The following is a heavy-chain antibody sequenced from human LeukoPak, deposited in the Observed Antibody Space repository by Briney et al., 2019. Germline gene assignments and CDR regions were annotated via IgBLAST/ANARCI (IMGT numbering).Heavy chain of an antibody. CDR1: GGSISSSSYY. Sequence: SETLSLTCTVSGGSISSSSYYWGWIRQPPGKGLEWIGSIYYSGSTYYNPSLKSRVTISVDTSKNQFSLKLSSVTAADTAVYYCARDRRYSGYGPYYYYMDVWGKGTTVTVSS. CDR3: ARDRRYSGYGPYYYYMDV. CDR2: IYYSGST. V-gene: IGHV4-39*07. D-gene: IGHD5-12*01. J-gene: IGHJ6*03.